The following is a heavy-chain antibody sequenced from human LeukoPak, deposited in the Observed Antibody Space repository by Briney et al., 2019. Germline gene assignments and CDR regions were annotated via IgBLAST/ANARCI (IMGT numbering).Heavy chain of an antibody. CDR1: GFTFSSYA. CDR3: ARGGYYYGSGSYYKRSDYFDY. V-gene: IGHV3-30*01. Sequence: GGSLRLSCAASGFTFSSYAMHWVRHAPGKGLEWVAVISYDGSNKYYADSVKGRFTISRDNSKNTLYLQMNSLRAEDTAVYYCARGGYYYGSGSYYKRSDYFDYWGQGTLVTVSS. D-gene: IGHD3-10*01. J-gene: IGHJ4*02. CDR2: ISYDGSNK.